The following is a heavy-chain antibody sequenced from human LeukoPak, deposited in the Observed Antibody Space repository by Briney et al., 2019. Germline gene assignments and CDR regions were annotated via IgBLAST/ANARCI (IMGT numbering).Heavy chain of an antibody. J-gene: IGHJ4*02. CDR1: GFSFSSYA. D-gene: IGHD3-22*01. Sequence: PGGSLRLPCAASGFSFSSYAMSWVRQAPGKGLEWVSAISESGGYTNYADSVKGRFTVSRDNSKNTLYLQMNTLRAEDTAVYYCARGSSGYLYYFEYWGQGTLVTVSS. CDR3: ARGSSGYLYYFEY. CDR2: ISESGGYT. V-gene: IGHV3-23*01.